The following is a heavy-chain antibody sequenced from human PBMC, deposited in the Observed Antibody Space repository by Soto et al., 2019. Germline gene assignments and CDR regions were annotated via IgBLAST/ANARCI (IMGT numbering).Heavy chain of an antibody. CDR1: GYTFTSYA. CDR3: ARDGPPSSAYRLEY. J-gene: IGHJ4*02. Sequence: QVQLVQSGAEVKKPGASVKVSCKASGYTFTSYAMHWVRQAPGQRLEWMGWINAGNGNTKYSQKFQGRVTITRDTDAGTAYMELRSLRAEDKAVYYCARDGPPSSAYRLEYGCQGTLVTVPS. D-gene: IGHD6-6*01. CDR2: INAGNGNT. V-gene: IGHV1-3*01.